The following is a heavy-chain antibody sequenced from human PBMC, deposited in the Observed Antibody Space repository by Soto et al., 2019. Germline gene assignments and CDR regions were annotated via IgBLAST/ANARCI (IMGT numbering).Heavy chain of an antibody. CDR2: INSNNGNT. Sequence: VQVVQSGAEVKKPGDSVKVSCKTSGYIFTSYDFIWVRQAPGQGLEWMGWINSNNGNTNYVQKFQGRVAMTTDTSTSTAYMALRSLTSDDTAVYYCVRVFLSSGISLGGLYHWGQGTLVTVSS. CDR1: GYIFTSYD. CDR3: VRVFLSSGISLGGLYH. D-gene: IGHD3-16*01. V-gene: IGHV1-18*01. J-gene: IGHJ4*02.